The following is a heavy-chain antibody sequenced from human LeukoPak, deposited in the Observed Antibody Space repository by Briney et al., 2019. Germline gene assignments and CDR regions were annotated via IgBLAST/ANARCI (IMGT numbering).Heavy chain of an antibody. D-gene: IGHD4-17*01. CDR1: GGSMISNQYY. CDR3: GRREYGVGFQY. Sequence: SETLSLTCTVSGGSMISNQYYWGWIRQPPWQGLEWIGSIYSSGRTHYNPSLKSRVTMSVDTSKGQFSLKLSSVTAADTALYYCGRREYGVGFQYWGQGTLVTVSS. J-gene: IGHJ1*01. CDR2: IYSSGRT. V-gene: IGHV4-39*01.